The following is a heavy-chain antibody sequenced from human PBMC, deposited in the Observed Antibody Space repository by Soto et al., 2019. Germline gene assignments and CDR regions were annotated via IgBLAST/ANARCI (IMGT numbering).Heavy chain of an antibody. D-gene: IGHD2-2*02. Sequence: QVQLVQSGAEVQKPGASVKVSCKTSGYTFTSYGISWVRQAPGQGLEWLGWISVYDGNTNFAQKFQGRVTMTTDTSTSTVYMELRSLRSADTSVYYCARGAGDCSSPSCYKWLYYYYYMDVWGRGTTVTVSS. CDR3: ARGAGDCSSPSCYKWLYYYYYMDV. V-gene: IGHV1-18*01. J-gene: IGHJ6*03. CDR2: ISVYDGNT. CDR1: GYTFTSYG.